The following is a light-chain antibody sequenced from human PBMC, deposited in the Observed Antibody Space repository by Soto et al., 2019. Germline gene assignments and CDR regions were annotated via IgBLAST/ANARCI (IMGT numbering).Light chain of an antibody. CDR3: QQYGSSPGT. V-gene: IGKV3-20*01. CDR1: QTIPSNY. J-gene: IGKJ5*01. Sequence: EIVLTQSPATLSLSPGERAALSCRASQTIPSNYLAWYQQKPGQAPRLLIFGASIRATGIPDRFSASGSGTDFTLTISRLEPEDFVVYFCQQYGSSPGTFGQGTRLE. CDR2: GAS.